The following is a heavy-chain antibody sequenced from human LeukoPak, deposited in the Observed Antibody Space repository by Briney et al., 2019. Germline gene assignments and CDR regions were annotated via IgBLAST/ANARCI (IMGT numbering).Heavy chain of an antibody. Sequence: GGSLRLSCAASGFTFSSFAMSRVRQAPGKGLEWVSAISGSGGSTYYADSVKGRFTISRDNSKNTLYLQMNSLRAEDTAVYYCAKDGTYYFDYWGQGTLVTVSS. V-gene: IGHV3-23*01. CDR1: GFTFSSFA. J-gene: IGHJ4*02. CDR3: AKDGTYYFDY. CDR2: ISGSGGST. D-gene: IGHD1-14*01.